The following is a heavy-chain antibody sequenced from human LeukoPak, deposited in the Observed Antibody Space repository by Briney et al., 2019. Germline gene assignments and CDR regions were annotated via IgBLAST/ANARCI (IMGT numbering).Heavy chain of an antibody. CDR3: ARGQFTDN. Sequence: GGSLRLSCAASGFTFSSYAMSWVRQAPGKGLEWVSSITESSHIYYTDSMKGRITISRDNAKNSLYLQMNSLRADDTAVYYCARGQFTDNWGQGTLVTVSS. D-gene: IGHD5-24*01. CDR2: ITESSHI. V-gene: IGHV3-69-1*01. CDR1: GFTFSSYA. J-gene: IGHJ4*02.